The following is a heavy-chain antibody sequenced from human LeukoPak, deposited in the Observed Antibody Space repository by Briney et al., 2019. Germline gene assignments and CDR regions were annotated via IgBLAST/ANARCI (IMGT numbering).Heavy chain of an antibody. J-gene: IGHJ5*02. V-gene: IGHV3-73*01. CDR1: GFTFSGFSGSA. D-gene: IGHD2-8*02. CDR3: TRLRYCSATTCLDP. CDR2: IRSKANSYAT. Sequence: GGSLRLSCVASGFTFSGFSGSAIHWVRQASGKGLEWVGRIRSKANSYATAYAESVKGRFTISRDDSKYTAYLQMNSLKTEDTAVYYCTRLRYCSATTCLDPWGQGTLVTVSS.